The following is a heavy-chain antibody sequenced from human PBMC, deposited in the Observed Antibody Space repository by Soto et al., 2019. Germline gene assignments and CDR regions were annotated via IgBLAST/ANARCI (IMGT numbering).Heavy chain of an antibody. CDR2: INHSGST. Sequence: SETLSLTCAVYGGSFSGYYWSWIRQPPGKGLEWIGEINHSGSTNYNPSLKSRVTISVDTSKNQFSLKLSSVTAADTAVYYCARAGSYGYPRVRTGGFDPWGQGTLVTVSS. V-gene: IGHV4-34*01. J-gene: IGHJ5*02. CDR3: ARAGSYGYPRVRTGGFDP. CDR1: GGSFSGYY. D-gene: IGHD5-18*01.